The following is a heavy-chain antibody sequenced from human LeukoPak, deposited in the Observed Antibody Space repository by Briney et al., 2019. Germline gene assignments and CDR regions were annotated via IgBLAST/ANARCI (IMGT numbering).Heavy chain of an antibody. V-gene: IGHV4-30-2*01. D-gene: IGHD6-19*01. Sequence: PSETLSLTCAVSGGSISSGGYSWSWIRQPPGKGLEWIGEINHSGSTNYNPSLKSRVTISVDTSKNQFSLKLSSVTAADTAVYYCARGGVAVAVDYWGQGTLVTVSS. CDR3: ARGGVAVAVDY. J-gene: IGHJ4*02. CDR2: INHSGST. CDR1: GGSISSGGYS.